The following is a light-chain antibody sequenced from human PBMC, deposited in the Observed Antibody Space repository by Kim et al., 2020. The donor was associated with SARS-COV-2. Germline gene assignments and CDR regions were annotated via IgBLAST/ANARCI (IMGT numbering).Light chain of an antibody. Sequence: SYELTQPPSVSVSPGQTASITCSGDRLGDKYACWYQQKPGQSPVVVIYQDTKRPSGIPERFSGSNSGNTATLTISGTQAMDEADYYCQVWDSTTMVFGGG. CDR3: QVWDSTTMV. J-gene: IGLJ2*01. CDR1: RLGDKY. CDR2: QDT. V-gene: IGLV3-1*01.